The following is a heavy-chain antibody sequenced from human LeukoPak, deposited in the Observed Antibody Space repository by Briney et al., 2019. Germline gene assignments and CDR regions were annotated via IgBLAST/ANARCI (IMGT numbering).Heavy chain of an antibody. J-gene: IGHJ4*02. CDR3: ARDLSNGFDY. CDR2: ISRDSSTI. D-gene: IGHD6-25*01. V-gene: IGHV3-48*01. CDR1: GFTFSSYE. Sequence: GGSLRLSCAASGFTFSSYEINWVRQAPGKGLEWVSYISRDSSTIFYADSVKGRFTISRDNSKNALYLQMNSLRAEDTAVYYCARDLSNGFDYWGQGTLVTVSS.